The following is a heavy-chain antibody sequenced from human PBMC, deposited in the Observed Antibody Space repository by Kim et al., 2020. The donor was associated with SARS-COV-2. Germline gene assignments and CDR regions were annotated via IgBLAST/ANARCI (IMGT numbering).Heavy chain of an antibody. D-gene: IGHD6-13*01. J-gene: IGHJ5*02. V-gene: IGHV4-34*01. Sequence: SETLSLTCAVYGGSFSDYYWSWIRQPPGKGLEWIGEINHSGRTKYNPSLKSRVTISVDMSKNQFSLKLTSVTAADTAVYYCASGGSSSHPGTYWFDPWGQGTLVTVSS. CDR2: INHSGRT. CDR3: ASGGSSSHPGTYWFDP. CDR1: GGSFSDYY.